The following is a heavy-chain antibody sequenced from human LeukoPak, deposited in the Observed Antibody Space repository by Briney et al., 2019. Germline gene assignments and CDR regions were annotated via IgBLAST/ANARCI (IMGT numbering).Heavy chain of an antibody. CDR1: GGSISSYY. CDR2: IYYSGST. CDR3: ARGASGSYFWFDP. J-gene: IGHJ5*02. V-gene: IGHV4-59*01. Sequence: SETLSLTCTVSGGSISSYYWSWIRQPPGKGLEWIGYIYYSGSTNYNPSLKSRVTISVDTSKNQFSLELSSVTAADTAVYYCARGASGSYFWFDPWGRGTLVTVSS. D-gene: IGHD1-26*01.